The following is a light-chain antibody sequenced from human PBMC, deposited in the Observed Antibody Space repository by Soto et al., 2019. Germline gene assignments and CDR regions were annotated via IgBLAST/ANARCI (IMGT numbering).Light chain of an antibody. V-gene: IGLV1-40*01. Sequence: QSVLTQPPSVSGAPGQKVTISCTGSSSNIGEGYDVHWYQRLPGTAPKLLIHGNDNRPSGVPDRFSGSKSGTSASLAITGLHAEDEADYYCQSYDSSLSSSVFGGGTKLTVL. CDR3: QSYDSSLSSSV. CDR1: SSNIGEGYD. J-gene: IGLJ3*02. CDR2: GND.